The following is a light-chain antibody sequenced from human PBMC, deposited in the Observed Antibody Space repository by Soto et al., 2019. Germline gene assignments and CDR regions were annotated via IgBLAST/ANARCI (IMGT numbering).Light chain of an antibody. CDR3: QQTSGFPWT. J-gene: IGKJ1*01. CDR2: SAS. V-gene: IGKV1-12*02. CDR1: QGTSRY. Sequence: DIPMTQSPSSVSASVGDRITITCRASQGTSRYLAWYQQKPGKAPKLLIYSASTLYSGVPSRFSGSGSGTDFTLAISSLQPEDFATYYCQQTSGFPWTFGQGSRVEIK.